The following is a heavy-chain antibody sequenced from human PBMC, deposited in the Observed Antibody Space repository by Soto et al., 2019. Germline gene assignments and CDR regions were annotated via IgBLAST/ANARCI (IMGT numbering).Heavy chain of an antibody. CDR2: ISKSDYT. Sequence: GGSLRLSCTVSGFAFNNYGINWVRQAPGKGLEWVSSISKSDYTYYSDSVKGRFTISRDNAKNSVSLQMNTLRVEDTAVYYCAREDSIIIPAVSDFWGEGTLVTVSS. D-gene: IGHD2-2*01. CDR1: GFAFNNYG. J-gene: IGHJ4*02. CDR3: AREDSIIIPAVSDF. V-gene: IGHV3-21*01.